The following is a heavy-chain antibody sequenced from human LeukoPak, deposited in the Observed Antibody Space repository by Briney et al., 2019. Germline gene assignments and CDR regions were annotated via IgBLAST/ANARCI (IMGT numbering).Heavy chain of an antibody. Sequence: PGGSLRLSCAASGFTFSSYWMSWVRQPPGKGLEWIGYIYYSGSSNYNPSLKSRVTISLETSKNQFSLKLSSVTAADTAVYYCAGRRITIFGEVIRSRRHYFDPWGQGSLVTVSS. V-gene: IGHV4-59*12. J-gene: IGHJ5*02. D-gene: IGHD3-3*01. CDR1: GFTFSSYW. CDR3: AGRRITIFGEVIRSRRHYFDP. CDR2: IYYSGSS.